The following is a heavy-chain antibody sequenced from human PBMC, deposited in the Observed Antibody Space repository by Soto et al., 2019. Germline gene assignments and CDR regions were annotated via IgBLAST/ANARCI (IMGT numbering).Heavy chain of an antibody. D-gene: IGHD1-26*01. CDR2: IVVGSGNT. J-gene: IGHJ5*02. CDR3: AAGRRSLVGAMGT. V-gene: IGHV1-58*01. Sequence: SVKVSCKASGFTFTSSSVQWVRQARGQRLEWIGWIVVGSGNTNYAQKFQERVTITRDMSTSTAYMELSSLRSEDTAVYYCAAGRRSLVGAMGTWGQGTLVTVSS. CDR1: GFTFTSSS.